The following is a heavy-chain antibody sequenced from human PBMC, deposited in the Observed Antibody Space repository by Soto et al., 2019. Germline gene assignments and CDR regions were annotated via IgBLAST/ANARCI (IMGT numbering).Heavy chain of an antibody. CDR1: GFTFSSYA. J-gene: IGHJ6*02. CDR3: AREPTEGLLPTYYYGMDV. CDR2: ISYDGSNK. V-gene: IGHV3-30-3*01. Sequence: GGSLRLSCAASGFTFSSYAMHWVRQAPGKGLEWVAVISYDGSNKYYADSVKGRFTISRDNSKNTLYLQMNSLRAEDTAVYYCAREPTEGLLPTYYYGMDVWGQGTTVTVSS.